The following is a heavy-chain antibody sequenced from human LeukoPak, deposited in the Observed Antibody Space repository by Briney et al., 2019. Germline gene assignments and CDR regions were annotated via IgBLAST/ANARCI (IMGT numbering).Heavy chain of an antibody. CDR2: INYSGAT. J-gene: IGHJ5*02. CDR1: GDSMNSGTYY. Sequence: SQTLSLTCNVSGDSMNSGTYYWTWIRHHPGKGLEWLATINYSGATYYNLSLRSRVTITADTSNNQFSLRMTSVTAADTAVYYCATSRPPGTPFDLWGQGILVTVSS. V-gene: IGHV4-31*03. CDR3: ATSRPPGTPFDL.